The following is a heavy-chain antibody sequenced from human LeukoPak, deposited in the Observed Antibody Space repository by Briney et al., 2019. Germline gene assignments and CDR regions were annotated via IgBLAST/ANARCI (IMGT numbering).Heavy chain of an antibody. D-gene: IGHD6-19*01. Sequence: PGGSLRLSCAASGFTFSDYAMHWVRQAPGKGLEWVALISYDGSNKYYADSVRGRFTFSRDNSKNTLSLQMNSLRAEDTAVYYCARGSSGWYYFDYWGQGTLVTVSS. CDR3: ARGSSGWYYFDY. V-gene: IGHV3-30*04. CDR2: ISYDGSNK. CDR1: GFTFSDYA. J-gene: IGHJ4*02.